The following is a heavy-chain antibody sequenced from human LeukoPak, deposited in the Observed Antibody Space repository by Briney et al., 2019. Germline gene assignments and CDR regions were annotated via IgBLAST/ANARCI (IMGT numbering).Heavy chain of an antibody. V-gene: IGHV3-74*01. CDR1: GFTFSSYW. CDR2: IKSDGSST. D-gene: IGHD5-12*01. J-gene: IGHJ5*02. CDR3: ARKGSGKSGYDS. Sequence: GGSLRLSCAASGFTFSSYWMHWVRQAPGKGLLWVSRIKSDGSSTSYADSVKGRFTISRDNAKNTLYLQVNTLRAEDTAVYYCARKGSGKSGYDSWGQGTLVTVSS.